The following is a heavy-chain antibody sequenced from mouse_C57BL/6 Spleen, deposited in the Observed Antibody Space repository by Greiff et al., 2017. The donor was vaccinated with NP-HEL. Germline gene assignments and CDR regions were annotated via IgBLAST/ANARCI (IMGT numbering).Heavy chain of an antibody. CDR3: ARERIPTGDY. CDR1: GYTFTDYN. V-gene: IGHV1-22*01. Sequence: EVQLQQSEPELVKPGASVKMSCKASGYTFTDYNMHWVKQSHGKSLEWIGYINPNNGGTSYNQKFKGKATLTVNKSSSTAYMELRSLTSEDSAVYYCARERIPTGDYWGQGTTLTVSS. CDR2: INPNNGGT. J-gene: IGHJ2*01. D-gene: IGHD5-1-1*01.